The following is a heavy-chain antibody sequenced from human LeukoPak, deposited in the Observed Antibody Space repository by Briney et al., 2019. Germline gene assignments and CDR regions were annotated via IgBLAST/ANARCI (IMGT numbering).Heavy chain of an antibody. Sequence: GGSLRLSCAASGFTFSSYAMSWVRQAPGKGLEWVSAISGSGGSTYYADSVKGRFTISRDNSKNTLYLQMNSLRAEDTAVYYCVKDSTGLDTAMVNWGQGTLVTVSS. CDR3: VKDSTGLDTAMVN. D-gene: IGHD5-18*01. J-gene: IGHJ4*02. CDR1: GFTFSSYA. V-gene: IGHV3-23*01. CDR2: ISGSGGST.